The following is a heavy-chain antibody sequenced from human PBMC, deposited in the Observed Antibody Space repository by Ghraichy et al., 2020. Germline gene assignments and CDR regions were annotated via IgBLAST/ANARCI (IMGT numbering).Heavy chain of an antibody. V-gene: IGHV4-4*07. CDR2: IYTSGST. Sequence: SETLSLTCIVSGGSISSYYWSWIRQPAGTGLEWIGRIYTSGSTNYNPSLKSRVTMSIDTSKNQFSLKLSSVTAADTAVYYCARGGLSNNDLHWFDPWGQGTLVTVSS. J-gene: IGHJ5*02. D-gene: IGHD1-1*01. CDR1: GGSISSYY. CDR3: ARGGLSNNDLHWFDP.